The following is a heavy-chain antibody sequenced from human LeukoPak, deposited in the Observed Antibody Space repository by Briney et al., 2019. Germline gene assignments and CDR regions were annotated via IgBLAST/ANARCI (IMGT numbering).Heavy chain of an antibody. V-gene: IGHV1-46*02. Sequence: GASVKVSCKASGYTFNNYHIHWVRQAPGQGLEWMGVLDPSGGSASSVQKFQGRVTMTWDASTTTVYMELSSLKSEDTAVYYCARGTSEYAPHDSWGQGTLVTVSS. D-gene: IGHD1-26*01. CDR1: GYTFNNYH. J-gene: IGHJ4*02. CDR2: LDPSGGSA. CDR3: ARGTSEYAPHDS.